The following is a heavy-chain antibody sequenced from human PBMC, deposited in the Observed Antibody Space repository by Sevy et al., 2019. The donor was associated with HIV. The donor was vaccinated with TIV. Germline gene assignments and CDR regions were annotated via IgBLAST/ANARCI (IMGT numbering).Heavy chain of an antibody. J-gene: IGHJ4*02. CDR3: AKGRWASGDLFDY. V-gene: IGHV3-30*18. D-gene: IGHD3-10*01. Sequence: GGSLRLSCTASGFTFSNYNMHWVRQAPGKGLEWVALVSSGGSNTYHADSVKGRYTISRDNSKDTLYLQMNSLSAEDTAVYYCAKGRWASGDLFDYWGQGTLVTVSS. CDR1: GFTFSNYN. CDR2: VSSGGSNT.